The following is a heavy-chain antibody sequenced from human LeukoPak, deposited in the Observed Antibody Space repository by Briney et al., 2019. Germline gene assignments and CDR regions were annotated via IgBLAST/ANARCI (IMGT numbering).Heavy chain of an antibody. CDR2: IYSGGET. CDR1: GDSISSSHYY. V-gene: IGHV4-39*02. D-gene: IGHD4-11*01. J-gene: IGHJ4*02. Sequence: SETLSLTCTVSGDSISSSHYYWGWIRQSPGKGLEWIGSIYSGGETHYNPTLNSRVTIFLDTSKNRFSLNLISVTATDTAVYYCVRDYSNFVQGDWGQGTLVTVSS. CDR3: VRDYSNFVQGD.